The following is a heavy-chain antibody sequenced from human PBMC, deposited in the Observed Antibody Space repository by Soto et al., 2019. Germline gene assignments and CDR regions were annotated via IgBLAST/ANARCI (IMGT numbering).Heavy chain of an antibody. V-gene: IGHV1-24*01. D-gene: IGHD2-15*01. CDR1: GYTLTELS. J-gene: IGHJ3*02. CDR2: FDPEDGET. CDR3: ATLPRGDCSGGSCYAFDI. Sequence: ASVKVSCKVSGYTLTELSMHWVRQAPGKGLEWMGGFDPEDGETIYAQKFQGRVTMTEDRSTDTAYMELSRLRSEDTAVYYCATLPRGDCSGGSCYAFDIWGQGTMVTVSS.